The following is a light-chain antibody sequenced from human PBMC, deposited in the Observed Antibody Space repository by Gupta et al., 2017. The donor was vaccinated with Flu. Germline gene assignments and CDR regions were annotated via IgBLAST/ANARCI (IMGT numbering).Light chain of an antibody. J-gene: IGKJ4*01. CDR2: DAS. V-gene: IGKV3-11*01. CDR1: QSVSTY. Sequence: ATLSLSPGERATLSCRASQSVSTYLAWYQQKPGQAPRLLIYDASNRATGIPARFSGSGSGTDFTLTISSLEPEDFALYYCQQRSNWPPGLTFGGGTKVEIK. CDR3: QQRSNWPPGLT.